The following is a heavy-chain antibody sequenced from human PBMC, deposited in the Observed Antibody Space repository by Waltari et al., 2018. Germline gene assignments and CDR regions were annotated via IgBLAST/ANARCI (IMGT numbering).Heavy chain of an antibody. CDR3: ARESYDSSGYYPYYFDY. Sequence: EVQLVESGGGLVQPGGSLRLSCAASGFTFSSYWMSWVRQAPGKGLEWVANIKQDGSEKYYVDSVKGRFTISRDNAKNSLYLQMNSLRAEDTAVYYCARESYDSSGYYPYYFDYWGQGTLVTVSS. D-gene: IGHD3-22*01. J-gene: IGHJ4*02. V-gene: IGHV3-7*04. CDR1: GFTFSSYW. CDR2: IKQDGSEK.